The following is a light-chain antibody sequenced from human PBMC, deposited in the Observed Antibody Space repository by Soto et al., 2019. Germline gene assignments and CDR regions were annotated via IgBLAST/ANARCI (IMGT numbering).Light chain of an antibody. Sequence: QSVLTQPPSASGTPGQRVTISCSGSSSNIGSNTVNWYQQLPGTAPKLLIYSSSQRPSGVPGRFSGSKSGTSDSLAISGLQSEDEADYYCATWDGSLNGPYVFGTGTKVTVL. CDR1: SSNIGSNT. J-gene: IGLJ1*01. V-gene: IGLV1-44*01. CDR2: SSS. CDR3: ATWDGSLNGPYV.